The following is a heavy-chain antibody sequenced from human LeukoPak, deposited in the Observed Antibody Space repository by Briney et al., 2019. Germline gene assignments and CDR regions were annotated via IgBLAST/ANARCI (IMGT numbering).Heavy chain of an antibody. CDR1: GFTFHSHA. CDR2: LNADSSAI. J-gene: IGHJ1*01. V-gene: IGHV3-23*01. D-gene: IGHD3-22*01. Sequence: PGGSLRLSCAASGFTFHSHAMGWVRQAPGKGLEWVSDLNADSSAIHYVDSVKGRFSISRDNSKNTLYLQMDSLRTEDTAVYFCVYYDSSGFYYERLRYWGRGTPVTVSS. CDR3: VYYDSSGFYYERLRY.